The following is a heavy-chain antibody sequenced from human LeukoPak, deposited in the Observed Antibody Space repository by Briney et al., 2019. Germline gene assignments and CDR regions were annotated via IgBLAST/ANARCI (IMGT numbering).Heavy chain of an antibody. J-gene: IGHJ6*03. Sequence: GGSLRLSCAASGFTFSSYSMSWVRQAPGKGLEWVSGINWNGGSTGYADSVKGRFTISRDNAKNSLYLQMNSLRAEDTALYYCARASAGASYYYYYMDVWGKGTTVTVSS. V-gene: IGHV3-20*04. D-gene: IGHD6-13*01. CDR1: GFTFSSYS. CDR2: INWNGGST. CDR3: ARASAGASYYYYYMDV.